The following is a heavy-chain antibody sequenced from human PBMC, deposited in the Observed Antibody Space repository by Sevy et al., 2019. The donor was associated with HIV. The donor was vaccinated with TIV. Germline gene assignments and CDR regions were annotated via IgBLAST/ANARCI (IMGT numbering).Heavy chain of an antibody. D-gene: IGHD6-19*01. CDR1: GFTFNSYS. J-gene: IGHJ4*02. V-gene: IGHV3-48*01. CDR2: ISSSSSTI. Sequence: GGSLRLSCEAPGFTFNSYSMNWVRQAPGKGLEWVSYISSSSSTIYYTDSVKGRFTISRDNAKNSLYLQMNSLRAEDTAVYYCARGRIAVAVLWGQGTLVTVSS. CDR3: ARGRIAVAVL.